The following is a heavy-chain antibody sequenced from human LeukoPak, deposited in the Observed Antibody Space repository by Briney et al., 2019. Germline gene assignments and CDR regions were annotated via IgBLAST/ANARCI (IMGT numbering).Heavy chain of an antibody. Sequence: PGRSLRLSCAASGFTFDDYAMHWVRQAPGKGLEWVSGISWNSGSIGYADSVKGRFTISRDNAKNSLYLQMNSLRAEDTALYYCARDVVTATRYYFDYWGQGTLVTVSS. J-gene: IGHJ4*02. D-gene: IGHD2-21*02. V-gene: IGHV3-9*01. CDR1: GFTFDDYA. CDR3: ARDVVTATRYYFDY. CDR2: ISWNSGSI.